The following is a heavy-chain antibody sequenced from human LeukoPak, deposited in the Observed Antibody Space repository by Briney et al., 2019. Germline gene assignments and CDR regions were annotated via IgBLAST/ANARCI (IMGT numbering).Heavy chain of an antibody. J-gene: IGHJ4*02. CDR1: GGSISSGGYS. V-gene: IGHV4-30-2*01. CDR3: ATYYESSGYRFDY. Sequence: SETLSLTCAVSGGSISSGGYSWSWIRQPPGKGLEWIGYIYHSESTYYNPSLKSRVTISVDRSKNQFSLKLSSVTAADTAVYYCATYYESSGYRFDYWGQGALVTVSS. CDR2: IYHSEST. D-gene: IGHD3-22*01.